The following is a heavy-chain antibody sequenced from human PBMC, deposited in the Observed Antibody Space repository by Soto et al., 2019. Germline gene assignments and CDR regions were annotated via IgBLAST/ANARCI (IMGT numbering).Heavy chain of an antibody. CDR1: GGTFSSYA. D-gene: IGHD2-15*01. CDR2: IIPIFGTA. J-gene: IGHJ6*02. Sequence: SVKVSCKASGGTFSSYAISWVRQAPGQGLEWMGGIIPIFGTANYAQKFQGRVTITADESTSTAYMELSSLRSEDTAVYYCARFCSGGSCYDDYYYYYGMDVWGQGTTVTVSS. CDR3: ARFCSGGSCYDDYYYYYGMDV. V-gene: IGHV1-69*13.